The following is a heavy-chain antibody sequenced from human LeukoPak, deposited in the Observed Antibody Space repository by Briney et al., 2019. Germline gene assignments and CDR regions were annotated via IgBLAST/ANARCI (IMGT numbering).Heavy chain of an antibody. D-gene: IGHD6-19*01. CDR2: IYYSGST. J-gene: IGHJ3*02. CDR3: ANQSGQWLVLGAFDI. CDR1: GGSISSSSYY. V-gene: IGHV4-39*07. Sequence: SETLSLTCTVSGGSISSSSYYWGWIRQPPGKGLEWIGSIYYSGSTYYNPSLKSRVTISVDTSKNQFSLKLSSVTAADTAVYYCANQSGQWLVLGAFDIWGQGTMVTVSS.